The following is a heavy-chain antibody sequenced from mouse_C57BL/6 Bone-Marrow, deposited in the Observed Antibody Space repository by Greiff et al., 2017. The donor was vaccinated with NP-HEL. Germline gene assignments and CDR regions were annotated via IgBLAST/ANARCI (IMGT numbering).Heavy chain of an antibody. J-gene: IGHJ1*03. CDR2: ISNGGGST. D-gene: IGHD1-1*01. Sequence: EVKVVESGGGLVQPGGSLKLSCAAPGFTFSDYYMYWVRQTPEKRLEWVAYISNGGGSTYYPDTVKGRFTISRDNAKNTLYLQMSRLKSEDTAMYYCARPYYYGSSYDWYFDVWGTGTTVTVSS. V-gene: IGHV5-12*01. CDR1: GFTFSDYY. CDR3: ARPYYYGSSYDWYFDV.